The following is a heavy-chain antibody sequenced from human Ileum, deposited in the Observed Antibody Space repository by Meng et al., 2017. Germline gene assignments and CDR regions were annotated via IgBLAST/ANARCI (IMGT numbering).Heavy chain of an antibody. V-gene: IGHV1-18*01. J-gene: IGHJ4*02. CDR2: ISTYNGQT. D-gene: IGHD3-10*01. Sequence: ASVKVSCKAPGDRFTSFGITWVRQAPGQGLEWMGWISTYNGQTNLAQKFQDRVTMTTDTSTTTVYMDLRSLRSDDTAVYYCARDGVSYTMVRGPTYWGQETLVTVSS. CDR3: ARDGVSYTMVRGPTY. CDR1: GDRFTSFG.